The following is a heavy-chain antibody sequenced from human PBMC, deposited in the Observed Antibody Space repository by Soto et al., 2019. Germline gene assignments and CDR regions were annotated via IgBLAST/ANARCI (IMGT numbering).Heavy chain of an antibody. D-gene: IGHD6-6*01. CDR3: ARGGIAARRGSRFDP. Sequence: GGSLRLSCAASGFTFSSYWMSWVRQAPGKGLEWVANIKQDGSEKYYVDSVKGRFTISRDNAKNSLYLQMNSLRAEDTAVYYCARGGIAARRGSRFDPWGQGTLVPVSS. V-gene: IGHV3-7*03. CDR2: IKQDGSEK. CDR1: GFTFSSYW. J-gene: IGHJ5*02.